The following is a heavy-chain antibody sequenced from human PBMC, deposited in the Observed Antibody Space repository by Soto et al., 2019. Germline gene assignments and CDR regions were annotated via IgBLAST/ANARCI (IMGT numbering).Heavy chain of an antibody. V-gene: IGHV1-2*02. D-gene: IGHD2-15*01. CDR1: GYTFTGYN. CDR3: ARGVVGLSYGMDV. J-gene: IGHJ6*02. CDR2: INPNSGGT. Sequence: PSVKVSCKASGYTFTGYNMHWVRQAPGQGLEWMGWINPNSGGTNYAQKFQGRVTMTRDTSISTAYMELSRLRSDDTAVYYCARGVVGLSYGMDVWGQGTTVTVSS.